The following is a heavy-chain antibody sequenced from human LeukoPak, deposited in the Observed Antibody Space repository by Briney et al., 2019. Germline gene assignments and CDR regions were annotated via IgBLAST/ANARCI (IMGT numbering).Heavy chain of an antibody. CDR3: ARLEGSSGSYYGSFDY. V-gene: IGHV4-39*01. CDR2: INYSGTT. CDR1: GGPISRSSYY. D-gene: IGHD3-22*01. Sequence: SETLSLTCTVSGGPISRSSYYWGWIRQPPGKGLEWIGTINYSGTTYYNSSLKSRVTISVDTSKKQFSLKLISVTAADTAVYYCARLEGSSGSYYGSFDYWGQGTLVTVSS. J-gene: IGHJ4*02.